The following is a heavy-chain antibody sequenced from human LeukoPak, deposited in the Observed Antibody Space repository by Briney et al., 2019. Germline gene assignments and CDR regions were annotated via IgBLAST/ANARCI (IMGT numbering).Heavy chain of an antibody. V-gene: IGHV3-48*01. CDR1: GFTFSNAW. CDR3: ARDDFWSGPHWYFDL. Sequence: PGGSLRLSCAASGFTFSNAWMTWVRQAPGKGLEWVSYISSSSSTIYYADSVKGRFTISRDNAKNSLYLQMNSLRAEDTAVYYCARDDFWSGPHWYFDLWGRGTLVTVSS. CDR2: ISSSSSTI. J-gene: IGHJ2*01. D-gene: IGHD3-3*01.